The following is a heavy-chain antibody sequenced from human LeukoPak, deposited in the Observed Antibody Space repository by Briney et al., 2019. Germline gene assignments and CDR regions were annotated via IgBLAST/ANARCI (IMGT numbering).Heavy chain of an antibody. CDR1: GYTLTELS. V-gene: IGHV1-24*01. Sequence: ASVKVSCKVSGYTLTELSMHWVRQAPGKGLEWMGGFDPEDGETIYAQKFQGRVTITRNTSISTAYMELSSLRSEDTAVYYCARYTYYDFWSGYYSNAFDIWGQGTMVTVSS. J-gene: IGHJ3*02. CDR3: ARYTYYDFWSGYYSNAFDI. CDR2: FDPEDGET. D-gene: IGHD3-3*01.